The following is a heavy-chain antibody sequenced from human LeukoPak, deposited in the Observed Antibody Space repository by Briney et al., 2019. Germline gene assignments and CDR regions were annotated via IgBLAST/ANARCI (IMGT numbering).Heavy chain of an antibody. CDR3: ARDGSEWSRDL. Sequence: GGSLRLSCEASGFTFSPYGMTWVRQAPGKGLEWVSTISYDSRSIGYADSVKGRFTISRDNAKSSTFLQMNSLRVEDTAVYYCARDGSEWSRDLWGQGTLVTVSS. D-gene: IGHD2-15*01. CDR2: ISYDSRSI. V-gene: IGHV3-21*01. J-gene: IGHJ5*02. CDR1: GFTFSPYG.